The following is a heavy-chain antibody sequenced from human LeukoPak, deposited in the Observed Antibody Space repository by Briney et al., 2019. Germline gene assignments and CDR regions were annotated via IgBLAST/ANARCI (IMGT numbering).Heavy chain of an antibody. CDR2: ISGSGDNT. CDR3: ARDKHNPGSAFDI. J-gene: IGHJ3*02. V-gene: IGHV3-43*02. D-gene: IGHD5-24*01. CDR1: GFTFHDYV. Sequence: PGGSLRLSCAASGFTFHDYVIHWVRQGPGKGLEWVSLISGSGDNTYYADSVKGRFTISRDNAKNSLYLQVNSLRAEDTAVYYCARDKHNPGSAFDIWGQGTMLTVSS.